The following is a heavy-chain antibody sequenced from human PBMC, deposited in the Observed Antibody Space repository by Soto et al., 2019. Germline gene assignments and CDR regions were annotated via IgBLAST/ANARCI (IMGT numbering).Heavy chain of an antibody. D-gene: IGHD3-16*01. CDR3: ARDVFSGGPYYYYGMDV. CDR2: IWYDGSNK. V-gene: IGHV3-33*01. Sequence: PGGSLRLSCAASGFTFSSYGMHWVRQAPGKGLEWVAVIWYDGSNKYYADSVKGRFTISRDNSKNTLYLQMNSLRAEDTAVCYCARDVFSGGPYYYYGMDVWGQGTTVTVSS. CDR1: GFTFSSYG. J-gene: IGHJ6*02.